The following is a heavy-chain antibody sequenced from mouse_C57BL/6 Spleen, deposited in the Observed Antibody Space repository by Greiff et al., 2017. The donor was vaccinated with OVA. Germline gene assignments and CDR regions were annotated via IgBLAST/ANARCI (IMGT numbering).Heavy chain of an antibody. D-gene: IGHD2-5*01. V-gene: IGHV1-76*01. CDR1: GYTFTDYY. Sequence: VKLMESGAELVRPGASVKLSCKASGYTFTDYYINWVKQRPGQGLEWIARIYPGSGNTYYNEKFKGKATLTAEKSSSTAYMQLSSLTSEDSAVYFCARDYSNTRGYFDVWGTGTTVTVSS. J-gene: IGHJ1*03. CDR3: ARDYSNTRGYFDV. CDR2: IYPGSGNT.